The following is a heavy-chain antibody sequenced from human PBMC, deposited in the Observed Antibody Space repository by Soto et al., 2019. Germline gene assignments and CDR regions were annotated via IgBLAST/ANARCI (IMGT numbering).Heavy chain of an antibody. CDR2: IDESGDS. CDR3: AREGGYVDY. V-gene: IGHV4-39*02. CDR1: GGPIRSSSHY. Sequence: SETLSLTCTVSGGPIRSSSHYWGWIRQSPGTGLEWIGSIDESGDSYYNPSLKSRVTLFVDTSKNQFSLKLISVTGADSAIYYCAREGGYVDYWGQGTLVTVSS. J-gene: IGHJ4*02. D-gene: IGHD1-1*01.